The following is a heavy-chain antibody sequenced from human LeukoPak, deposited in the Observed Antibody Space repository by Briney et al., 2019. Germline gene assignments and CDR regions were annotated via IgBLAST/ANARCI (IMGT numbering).Heavy chain of an antibody. Sequence: TETLSLTCTVSGGSISSGNYYWGWIRQPPGKGLEWIGNIHSGGSTYYDPSLKSRVTISIDTSKNHFSLTVGSVTAADTAIYYCVRRRGGSSHCDYWGQGTLVTVSS. CDR2: IHSGGST. V-gene: IGHV4-39*02. J-gene: IGHJ4*02. CDR3: VRRRGGSSHCDY. D-gene: IGHD2-15*01. CDR1: GGSISSGNYY.